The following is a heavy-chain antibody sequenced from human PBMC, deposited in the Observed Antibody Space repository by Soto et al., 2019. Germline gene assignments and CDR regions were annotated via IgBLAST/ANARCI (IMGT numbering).Heavy chain of an antibody. CDR1: GFTFSSYG. V-gene: IGHV3-33*01. Sequence: QVQLVESGGGVVQPGSSLRLSCAASGFTFSSYGMHWVRQAPGKGLEWVAVIWYDGSNKYYADSVKGRFTISRDNSKNKLYLQMNSLRAEDTAVYYCARDPTAVVYYYYYMDVWGKGTTVTVSS. CDR2: IWYDGSNK. J-gene: IGHJ6*03. CDR3: ARDPTAVVYYYYYMDV. D-gene: IGHD6-19*01.